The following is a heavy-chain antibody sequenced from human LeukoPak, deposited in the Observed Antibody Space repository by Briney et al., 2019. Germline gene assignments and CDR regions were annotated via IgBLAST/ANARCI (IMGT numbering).Heavy chain of an antibody. CDR1: GYTFTSNY. CDR2: IYPRDGST. V-gene: IGHV1-46*01. D-gene: IGHD1-26*01. Sequence: GASVKVSCKASGYTFTSNYIHWVRQAPGQGLEWMGMIYPRDGSTSYAQKFQGRVTMTRDTSISTAYMELSRLRSDDTAVYYCARDLSQWELREWDYWGQGTLVTVSS. CDR3: ARDLSQWELREWDY. J-gene: IGHJ4*02.